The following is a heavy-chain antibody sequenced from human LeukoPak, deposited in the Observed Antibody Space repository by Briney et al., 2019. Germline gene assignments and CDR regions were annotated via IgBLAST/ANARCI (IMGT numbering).Heavy chain of an antibody. V-gene: IGHV3-33*01. CDR1: GFTFGGYG. CDR3: TRYNNDHFDY. D-gene: IGHD1-14*01. J-gene: IGHJ4*02. Sequence: GGSLRLSCAGSGFTFGGYGMHWFRQTPGKGLEGVAVIAYDGTRAFYADSVKGRFTISRDNSKNTMSVQMDDLRAEDTAVYYCTRYNNDHFDYWGQGTLVTVSS. CDR2: IAYDGTRA.